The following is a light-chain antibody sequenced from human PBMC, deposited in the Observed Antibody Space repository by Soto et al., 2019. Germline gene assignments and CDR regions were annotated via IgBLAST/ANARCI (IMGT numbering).Light chain of an antibody. J-gene: IGKJ4*01. CDR2: WAS. V-gene: IGKV4-1*01. CDR3: QQYYSTLT. Sequence: DIVMTQSPDSLAVSLGERATINCKSSQSVFYRSTNKNYLACYQQQPGQPPNLLIYWASTRESGVPDRFSGSWSGTDFTLTISSLQAEDVAVYYGQQYYSTLTFGGGTKVEIK. CDR1: QSVFYRSTNKNY.